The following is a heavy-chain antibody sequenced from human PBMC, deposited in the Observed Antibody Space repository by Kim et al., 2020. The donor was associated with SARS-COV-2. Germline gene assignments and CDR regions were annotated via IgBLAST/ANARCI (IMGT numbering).Heavy chain of an antibody. CDR2: ISSSSSYI. Sequence: GGSLRLSCAASGFTFSSYSMNWVRQAPGKGLEWVSSISSSSSYIYYADSVKGRFTISRDNAKNSLHLQMNSLRAEDTAVYYCASSEGHRTPYIDYWGQGTLVTVSS. CDR1: GFTFSSYS. CDR3: ASSEGHRTPYIDY. D-gene: IGHD3-10*01. V-gene: IGHV3-21*04. J-gene: IGHJ4*02.